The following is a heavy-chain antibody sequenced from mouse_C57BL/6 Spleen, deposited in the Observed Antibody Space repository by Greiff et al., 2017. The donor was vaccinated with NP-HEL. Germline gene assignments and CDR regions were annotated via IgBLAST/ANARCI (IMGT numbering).Heavy chain of an antibody. CDR3: ARGDYYGNYAFAY. CDR2: INYDGSST. Sequence: EVMLVESEGGLVQPGSSMKLSCTASGFTFSDYYMAWVRQVPEKGLEWVANINYDGSSTYYLDSLKSRFIISRDNAKNILYLQMSSLKSEDTATYYCARGDYYGNYAFAYWGQGTLVTVSA. CDR1: GFTFSDYY. D-gene: IGHD2-1*01. V-gene: IGHV5-16*01. J-gene: IGHJ3*01.